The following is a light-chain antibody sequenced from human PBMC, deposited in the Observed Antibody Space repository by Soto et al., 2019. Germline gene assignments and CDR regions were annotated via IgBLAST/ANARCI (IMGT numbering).Light chain of an antibody. CDR2: DAS. V-gene: IGKV3-11*01. CDR1: QNISSY. J-gene: IGKJ2*02. CDR3: QQRREWPRT. Sequence: EIVLTQSPATLSLSPGERATLSCRASQNISSYLAWYQQKPGQAPRLLIYDASSRATGIPARFRGSGPGTDFTLTISSLEPEDFAVYYCQQRREWPRTFGQGTKVEIK.